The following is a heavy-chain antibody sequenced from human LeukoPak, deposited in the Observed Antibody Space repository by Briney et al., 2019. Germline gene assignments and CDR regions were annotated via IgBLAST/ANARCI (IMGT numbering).Heavy chain of an antibody. V-gene: IGHV3-49*04. CDR1: GFTFGGYA. D-gene: IGHD3-10*02. CDR3: VRESVRDYYFDY. J-gene: IGHJ4*02. Sequence: GGSLRLSCRGSGFTFGGYALSWVPQAPGKGLEWVGFIRSKALYGTSEYAASVEGRFTISRDDSNSIAYLQMNSLKTEDTAVYFCVRESVRDYYFDYWGQGTLVTVSS. CDR2: IRSKALYGTS.